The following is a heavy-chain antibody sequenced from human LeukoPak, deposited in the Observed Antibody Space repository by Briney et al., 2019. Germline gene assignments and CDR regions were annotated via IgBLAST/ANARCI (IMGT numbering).Heavy chain of an antibody. CDR1: GFTFSSYA. J-gene: IGHJ4*02. CDR3: ARTLWFGELEDY. CDR2: ISYDGSNK. Sequence: GGSLRLSCAASGFTFSSYAIHWVRQAPGKGLEWVAVISYDGSNKYYADSVKGRFTISRDNSKNTLYLQMNSLRAEDTAVYYCARTLWFGELEDYWGQGTLVTVSS. D-gene: IGHD3-10*01. V-gene: IGHV3-30*04.